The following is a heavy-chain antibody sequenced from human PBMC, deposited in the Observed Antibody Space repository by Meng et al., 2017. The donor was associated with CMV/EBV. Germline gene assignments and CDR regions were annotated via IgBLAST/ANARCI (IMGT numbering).Heavy chain of an antibody. D-gene: IGHD6-13*01. CDR2: IYYSGST. CDR1: GGSISSSSYY. CDR3: AAGTSPLSDY. V-gene: IGHV4-39*07. J-gene: IGHJ4*02. Sequence: LRLSCTVSGGSISSSSYYWGWIRQPPGKGLEWIGSIYYSGSTYYNPSLKSRVTISVDTSKNQFSLKLSSVTAADTAVYYCAAGTSPLSDYWGQGTLVTVSS.